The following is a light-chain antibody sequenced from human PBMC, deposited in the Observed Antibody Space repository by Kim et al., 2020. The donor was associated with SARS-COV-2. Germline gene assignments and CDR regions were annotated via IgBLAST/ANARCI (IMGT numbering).Light chain of an antibody. CDR3: QHYGSSPPLT. V-gene: IGKV3-20*01. CDR1: PSVSSSY. CDR2: GAS. J-gene: IGKJ4*01. Sequence: PGEGATLSCRASPSVSSSYLAWYQQRPGQAPRLLIYGASSRATGIPDRFSGSGSGTDFTLTITRLEPEDFAVYYCQHYGSSPPLTFGGGTKVDIK.